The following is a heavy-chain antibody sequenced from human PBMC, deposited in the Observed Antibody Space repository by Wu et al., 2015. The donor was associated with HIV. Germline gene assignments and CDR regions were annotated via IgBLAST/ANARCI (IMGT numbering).Heavy chain of an antibody. V-gene: IGHV1-2*02. J-gene: IGHJ4*02. D-gene: IGHD5-18*01. Sequence: QVQLVQSGAEVKKPGASVKVSCKASGYTFTGYYMHWVRQAPGQGLEWMGWINPNSGGTNYAQKFQGRVTMTRDTSISTAYMELSRLRSDDTAVYYCARDHGELIQLWNFDYWGRGNPSVTVSS. CDR3: ARDHGELIQLWNFDY. CDR1: GYTFTGYY. CDR2: INPNSGGT.